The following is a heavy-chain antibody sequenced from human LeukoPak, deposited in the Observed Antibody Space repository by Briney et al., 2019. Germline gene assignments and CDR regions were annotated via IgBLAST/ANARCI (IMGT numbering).Heavy chain of an antibody. Sequence: GESLKISCKGSGYSFTSYWIGLVRQMPGKGREWIRSIFPGESDTRYSQSFQGQVTISADKSISTAYLQWSSLKASDTAMYYCARKSGRAFDIWGQGTMVTVSS. J-gene: IGHJ3*02. CDR2: IFPGESDT. CDR3: ARKSGRAFDI. CDR1: GYSFTSYW. V-gene: IGHV5-51*01. D-gene: IGHD2-15*01.